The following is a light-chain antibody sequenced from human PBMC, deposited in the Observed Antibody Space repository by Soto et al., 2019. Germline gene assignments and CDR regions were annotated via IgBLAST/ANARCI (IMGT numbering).Light chain of an antibody. Sequence: EIEMTQSPATLSVSQGERATLSCRASQSVSTNVAWYQQKPGQAPRLLIYGASIRATTTPAKFSGSGSGTEFTLTISSLQSEDFAVYYCQQYHNWPPITFGQGTRLEIK. CDR2: GAS. J-gene: IGKJ5*01. CDR1: QSVSTN. CDR3: QQYHNWPPIT. V-gene: IGKV3-15*01.